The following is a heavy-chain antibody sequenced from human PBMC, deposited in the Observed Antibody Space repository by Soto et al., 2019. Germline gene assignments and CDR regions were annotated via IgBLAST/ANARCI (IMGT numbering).Heavy chain of an antibody. CDR1: GYTFTSYY. V-gene: IGHV1-46*03. J-gene: IGHJ6*03. Sequence: SVKVSCKASGYTFTSYYMHWVRQAPGQGLEWMGIINPSGGSTSYAQKFQGRVTMTRDTSTSTVYMELSSLRSEDTAVYYCARAGGEHYYYYYMDVWGKGTTVTVSS. CDR2: INPSGGST. CDR3: ARAGGEHYYYYYMDV. D-gene: IGHD2-21*01.